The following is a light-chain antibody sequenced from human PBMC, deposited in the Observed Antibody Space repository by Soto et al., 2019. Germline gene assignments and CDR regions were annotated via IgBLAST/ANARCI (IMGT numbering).Light chain of an antibody. CDR1: QSVSSN. CDR2: GAS. V-gene: IGKV3-15*01. J-gene: IGKJ2*01. CDR3: QQYNNWSPYT. Sequence: EIVMTQSPATLSVSPGERATLSCRASQSVSSNLAWYQQKPGQAPRLLIYGASTRATGIPARFSGSGSGTEFTLIITGLQSEDVAVYYCQQYNNWSPYTFGRGTKLEIK.